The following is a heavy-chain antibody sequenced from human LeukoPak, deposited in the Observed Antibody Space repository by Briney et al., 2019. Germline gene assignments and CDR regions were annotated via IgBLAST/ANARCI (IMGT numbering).Heavy chain of an antibody. CDR3: VAATLFSRGFDP. V-gene: IGHV4-30-4*01. CDR2: IYYSGST. Sequence: SETLSLTCTVSGGSISSGDYYWSWIRQPPGKGLEWIGYIYYSGSTYYNPSLKSRVTISVDTSKNQFSLKLSSVTAADTAVYYCVAATLFSRGFDPWGQGTLVTVSS. CDR1: GGSISSGDYY. J-gene: IGHJ5*02. D-gene: IGHD2-15*01.